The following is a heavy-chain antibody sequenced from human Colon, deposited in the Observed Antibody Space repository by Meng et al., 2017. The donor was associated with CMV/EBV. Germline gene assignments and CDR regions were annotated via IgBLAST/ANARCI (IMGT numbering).Heavy chain of an antibody. CDR2: ISSSSSYI. Sequence: GESLKISCAASGFTFSSYSMNWVRQAPGKGLEWVSSISSSSSYIYYADSVRGRFTISRDNAKKSLYLQMNSLRAEDTAVYYCAREHISMVRGYGMDVWGQGTTVTVSS. V-gene: IGHV3-21*04. CDR3: AREHISMVRGYGMDV. CDR1: GFTFSSYS. D-gene: IGHD3-10*01. J-gene: IGHJ6*02.